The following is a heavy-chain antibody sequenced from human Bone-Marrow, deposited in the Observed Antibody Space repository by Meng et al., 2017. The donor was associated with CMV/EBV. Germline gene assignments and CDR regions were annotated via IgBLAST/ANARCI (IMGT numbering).Heavy chain of an antibody. CDR3: ARVEMATIWLFDP. D-gene: IGHD5-24*01. Sequence: SETLSLTCTVSGDSISSYYWSWIRQPPGKGLEWIGYIYYDGSTNYNPSLESRVIISVDRSKNQFSLKLSSVTAADTAVYYCARVEMATIWLFDPWGQGTLDTVSS. J-gene: IGHJ5*02. V-gene: IGHV4-59*01. CDR2: IYYDGST. CDR1: GDSISSYY.